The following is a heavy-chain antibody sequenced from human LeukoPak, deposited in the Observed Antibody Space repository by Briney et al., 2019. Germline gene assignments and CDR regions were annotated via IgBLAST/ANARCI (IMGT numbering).Heavy chain of an antibody. J-gene: IGHJ5*02. Sequence: ASVKVSCKASGYTFTSYGISWVRQAPGQGLEWMGWISVYNGNTNYAQKLQGRVTMTTDTSTSTAYMELRSLGSDDTAVYYCARVGGGIVPAAMRFDPWGQGTLVTVSS. CDR3: ARVGGGIVPAAMRFDP. V-gene: IGHV1-18*01. CDR1: GYTFTSYG. D-gene: IGHD2-2*01. CDR2: ISVYNGNT.